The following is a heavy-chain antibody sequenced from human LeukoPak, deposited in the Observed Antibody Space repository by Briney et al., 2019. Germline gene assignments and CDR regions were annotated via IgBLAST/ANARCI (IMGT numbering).Heavy chain of an antibody. J-gene: IGHJ5*02. CDR1: GFTFSSYG. CDR3: AKAHTVTTLYWFDP. CDR2: ISYDGSNQ. V-gene: IGHV3-30*18. Sequence: PGGSLSLSCAASGFTFSSYGMHWVRQAPGKGLEWVAVISYDGSNQYYADSVKGRFTISRDNSKNTLYLQMNSLRGADTAVYYCAKAHTVTTLYWFDPWGQGTLVTVSS. D-gene: IGHD4-17*01.